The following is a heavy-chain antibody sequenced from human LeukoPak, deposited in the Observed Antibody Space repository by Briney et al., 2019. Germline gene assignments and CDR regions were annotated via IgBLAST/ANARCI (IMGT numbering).Heavy chain of an antibody. D-gene: IGHD1-26*01. J-gene: IGHJ4*02. CDR1: GGSISSYY. CDR3: ARWSGSHPVLN. CDR2: IYYSGST. Sequence: PSETLSLTCTVSGGSISSYYWSWIRQPPGKGLERIGYIYYSGSTNYNPSLKSRVTISVDTSKNQLSLKLSSVTAADAAVYFCARWSGSHPVLNWGQGTLVTVSS. V-gene: IGHV4-59*01.